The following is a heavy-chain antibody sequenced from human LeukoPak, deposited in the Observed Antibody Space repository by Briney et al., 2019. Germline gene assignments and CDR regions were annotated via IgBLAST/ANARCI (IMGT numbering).Heavy chain of an antibody. Sequence: GASVKVSCKASGSTFTRYYIHWVRQAPGQGLDWMGMINPSSGSTRFAQMFQDRVTMTRDTSTSAVYMELSSLTSEDTAMYYCARTYSSRWPYCDSWGQGTLVTVPS. D-gene: IGHD6-13*01. CDR2: INPSSGST. V-gene: IGHV1-46*01. CDR1: GSTFTRYY. J-gene: IGHJ4*02. CDR3: ARTYSSRWPYCDS.